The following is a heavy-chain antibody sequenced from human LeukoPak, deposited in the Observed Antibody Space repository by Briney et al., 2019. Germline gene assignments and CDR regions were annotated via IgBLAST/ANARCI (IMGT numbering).Heavy chain of an antibody. Sequence: PSETLSLTCTVSGGSISSSSYYWGWIRQPPGKGLEWIGSIYYSGSTYYNPSLKSRVTISVDTSKNQFSLKLSSVTAADTAVYYCARLVISVAGTQLTQYFDYWGQGTLVTVSS. CDR2: IYYSGST. CDR1: GGSISSSSYY. V-gene: IGHV4-39*01. J-gene: IGHJ4*02. D-gene: IGHD6-19*01. CDR3: ARLVISVAGTQLTQYFDY.